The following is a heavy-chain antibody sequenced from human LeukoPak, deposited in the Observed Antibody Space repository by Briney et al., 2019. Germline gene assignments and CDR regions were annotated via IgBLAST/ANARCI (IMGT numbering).Heavy chain of an antibody. CDR1: GFNFFTYG. J-gene: IGHJ4*02. Sequence: PGGSLRLSCAASGFNFFTYGMHGVRQAPGKGLEWVAVIWYDGSNKYYADSVKGRFTISRDNSKSTLSLQMNSLRAEDTAVYYCARVIRVFGALDYWGQGTLVTVSS. CDR2: IWYDGSNK. V-gene: IGHV3-33*01. D-gene: IGHD3-10*02. CDR3: ARVIRVFGALDY.